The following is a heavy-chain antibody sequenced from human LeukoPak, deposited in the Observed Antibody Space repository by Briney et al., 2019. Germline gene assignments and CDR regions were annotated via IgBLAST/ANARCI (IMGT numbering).Heavy chain of an antibody. CDR2: ISYDGSNK. CDR1: GFTFSSYA. J-gene: IGHJ4*02. D-gene: IGHD1-26*01. CDR3: AREESGSYVDY. V-gene: IGHV3-30-3*01. Sequence: GRSLRLSCAASGFTFSSYAMHWVRQAPGKGLEWVAVISYDGSNKYYADSVKGRFTISRDNSKNTLYLQMNSLRAEDTAVYYCAREESGSYVDYWGQGTLVTVSS.